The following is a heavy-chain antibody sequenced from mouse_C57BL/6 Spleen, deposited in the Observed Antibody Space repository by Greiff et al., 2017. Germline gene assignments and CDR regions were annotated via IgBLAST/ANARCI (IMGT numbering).Heavy chain of an antibody. V-gene: IGHV14-4*01. CDR3: TTSWDPFAY. Sequence: EVMLVESGAELVRPGASVKLSCTASGFNIKDDYMHWVKQRPEQGLEWIGWIDPENGDTEYASKFQGKATITADTSSNTAYLQLSSLTSEDTAVYYCTTSWDPFAYWGQGTLVTVSA. CDR2: IDPENGDT. D-gene: IGHD4-1*01. CDR1: GFNIKDDY. J-gene: IGHJ3*01.